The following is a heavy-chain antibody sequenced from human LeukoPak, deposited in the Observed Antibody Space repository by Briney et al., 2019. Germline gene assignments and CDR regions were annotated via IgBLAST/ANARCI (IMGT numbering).Heavy chain of an antibody. D-gene: IGHD1-26*01. CDR3: ARDRGSGSFYEFDS. J-gene: IGHJ4*02. Sequence: NTSETLSLTCTVSGGSISTITYYWGWIRQPPGKGLEWIGSVYYSGGTYYNPSFKSRVTISVDTSKNRFSLKLSSVTAADTAVYYCARDRGSGSFYEFDSWGQGTQVTVSS. CDR2: VYYSGGT. CDR1: GGSISTITYY. V-gene: IGHV4-39*07.